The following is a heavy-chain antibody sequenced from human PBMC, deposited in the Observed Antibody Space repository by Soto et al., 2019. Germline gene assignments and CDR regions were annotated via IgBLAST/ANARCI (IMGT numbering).Heavy chain of an antibody. D-gene: IGHD3-10*01. Sequence: KGLEWVSDIIDSGGSTYYADSVKGRFTISRDNSKNTVYLQMNNLRAEDTAVYYCARLGPYAAGSKPFRYTWFASWVNGT. J-gene: IGHJ5*01. CDR3: ARLGPYAAGSKPFRYTWFAS. CDR2: IIDSGGST. V-gene: IGHV3-23*01.